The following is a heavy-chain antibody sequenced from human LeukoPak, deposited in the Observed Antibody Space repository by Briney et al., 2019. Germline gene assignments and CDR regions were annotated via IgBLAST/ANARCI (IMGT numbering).Heavy chain of an antibody. CDR2: INPNSGGT. V-gene: IGHV1-2*02. CDR1: GYTFTGYY. J-gene: IGHJ4*02. CDR3: ARVAICVSRSSALGY. D-gene: IGHD1-26*01. Sequence: ASVKVSCKASGYTFTGYYMHWVRQAPGQGLEWMGWINPNSGGTNYAQKFQGRVTMTRDTSISTAYMELSRLRSDDTAVYYCARVAICVSRSSALGYWGQGTPVTVSS.